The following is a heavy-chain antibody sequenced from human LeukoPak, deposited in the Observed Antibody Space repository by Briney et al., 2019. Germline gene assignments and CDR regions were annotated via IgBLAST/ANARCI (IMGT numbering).Heavy chain of an antibody. Sequence: ASETLSLTCTVSGGSIRSSYYYWGWIRQPPGKGLEWIGSIYDSGSTYYNPSLKSRVTISVDTSKNQFSLKLNSVTAADTAVYYCATQLGYRIGYFDYWGQGTLVTVSS. CDR3: ATQLGYRIGYFDY. J-gene: IGHJ4*02. V-gene: IGHV4-39*01. CDR1: GGSIRSSYYY. CDR2: IYDSGST. D-gene: IGHD2-15*01.